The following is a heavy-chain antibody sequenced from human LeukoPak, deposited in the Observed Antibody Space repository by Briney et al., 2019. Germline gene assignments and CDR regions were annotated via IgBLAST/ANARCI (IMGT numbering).Heavy chain of an antibody. CDR3: AKGTGYYYYYMDV. J-gene: IGHJ6*03. Sequence: GGSLRLSCAASGFTFSSYAMHWVRQAPGKGLEYVSAISSNGGSTYYANSVKGRFTISRDNSKNTLYLQMNSLRAEDTAVYYCAKGTGYYYYYMDVWGKGTTVTVSS. CDR1: GFTFSSYA. CDR2: ISSNGGST. V-gene: IGHV3-64*01. D-gene: IGHD3-10*01.